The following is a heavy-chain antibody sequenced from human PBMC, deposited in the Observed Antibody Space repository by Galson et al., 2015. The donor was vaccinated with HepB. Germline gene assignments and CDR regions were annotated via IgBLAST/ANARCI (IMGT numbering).Heavy chain of an antibody. Sequence: SLRLSCAASGFIFSSYGMHWVRQAPGKGLKWVAVISYDGSNKYYADSVKGRFTISRDNSKNTLYLQMNSLRAEDTAVYYCAKSQYYYGSGSYGGLPYYYYDMDVWGQGTTVTVSS. CDR2: ISYDGSNK. CDR1: GFIFSSYG. D-gene: IGHD3-10*01. V-gene: IGHV3-30*18. CDR3: AKSQYYYGSGSYGGLPYYYYDMDV. J-gene: IGHJ6*02.